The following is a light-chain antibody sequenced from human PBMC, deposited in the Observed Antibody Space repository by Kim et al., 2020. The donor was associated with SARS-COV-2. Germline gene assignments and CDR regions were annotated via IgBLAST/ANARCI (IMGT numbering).Light chain of an antibody. V-gene: IGKV1-33*01. CDR3: QQYNDLPVT. Sequence: ASVGDRVTIACQASQDISNYLNWYQQKPGEAPKLLVYDASYLEAGVPSRFSGSGSGTDFTFTISSLQPEDLATYYCQQYNDLPVTVGGGTKVDIK. CDR2: DAS. J-gene: IGKJ4*01. CDR1: QDISNY.